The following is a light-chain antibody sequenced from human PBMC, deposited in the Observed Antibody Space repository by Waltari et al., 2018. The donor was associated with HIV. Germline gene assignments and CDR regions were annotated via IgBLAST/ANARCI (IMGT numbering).Light chain of an antibody. CDR1: ALPDQF. V-gene: IGLV3-25*03. CDR2: QDT. Sequence: SYDVTQPSSVSVSPGQTARITCSGYALPDQFVYWYQQKPGQAPVLVIYQDTQRPSGIPERFSGSSSGTVATLTIRGVRTEDEADYHCQSADLSGTYWVFGGGTK. CDR3: QSADLSGTYWV. J-gene: IGLJ3*02.